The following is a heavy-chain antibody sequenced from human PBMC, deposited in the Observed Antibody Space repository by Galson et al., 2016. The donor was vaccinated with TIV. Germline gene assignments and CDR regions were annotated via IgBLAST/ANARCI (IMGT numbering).Heavy chain of an antibody. Sequence: ETLSLTCGVYGGSVSGYYWGWFRQPPGEGLEWIGEINHFRSRNYNPSLKSRLTISIDTPKKQCSPRPRSVTAADTAVYYGARVQGGSPLVSYYCHLDVWGKGTTVIVSS. CDR1: GGSVSGYY. J-gene: IGHJ6*03. CDR2: INHFRSR. D-gene: IGHD5/OR15-5a*01. V-gene: IGHV4-34*01. CDR3: ARVQGGSPLVSYYCHLDV.